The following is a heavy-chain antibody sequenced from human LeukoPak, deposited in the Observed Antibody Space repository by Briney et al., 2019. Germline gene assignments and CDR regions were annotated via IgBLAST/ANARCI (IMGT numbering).Heavy chain of an antibody. CDR2: ISYDGSNK. Sequence: PGGSLRLSCAASGFTFSSYAMHWVRQAPGKGLEWVAVISYDGSNKYYADSVKGRFTISRDNSKNTLYLQMNSLRAEDTAVYYCARDGVYYGSGSSPLDYWGQGTLVTVSS. CDR1: GFTFSSYA. D-gene: IGHD3-10*01. J-gene: IGHJ4*02. V-gene: IGHV3-30-3*01. CDR3: ARDGVYYGSGSSPLDY.